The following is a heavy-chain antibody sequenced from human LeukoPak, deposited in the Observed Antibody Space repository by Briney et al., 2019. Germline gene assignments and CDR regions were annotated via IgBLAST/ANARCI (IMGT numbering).Heavy chain of an antibody. CDR1: SGSISSTSYY. CDR3: ARGHNWNLDY. D-gene: IGHD1-20*01. CDR2: IDHSGST. V-gene: IGHV4-39*07. Sequence: KTSETLSLTCTASSGSISSTSYYWGWIRQPPGKGLEWIGEIDHSGSTKYNPSLTSRVTISVDTSKNQFSLKLTSVTAADTAVYYCARGHNWNLDYWGQGTLVTISS. J-gene: IGHJ4*02.